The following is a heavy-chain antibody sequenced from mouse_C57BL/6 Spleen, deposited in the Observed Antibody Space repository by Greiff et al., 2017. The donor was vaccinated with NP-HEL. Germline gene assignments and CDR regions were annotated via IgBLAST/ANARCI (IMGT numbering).Heavy chain of an antibody. CDR3: ARQDGSSYVGYVDV. CDR2: ISNLAYSN. V-gene: IGHV5-15*01. J-gene: IGHJ1*03. D-gene: IGHD1-1*01. CDR1: GFSFSDYG. Sequence: EVQGVESGGGLVQPGGSLKLSCAASGFSFSDYGMAWVRQAPRTGPEWVAVISNLAYSNYYADTVTGRITISRENAKNTLYLEMSSVRSEDTAMYYCARQDGSSYVGYVDVWGTGTTVTVSS.